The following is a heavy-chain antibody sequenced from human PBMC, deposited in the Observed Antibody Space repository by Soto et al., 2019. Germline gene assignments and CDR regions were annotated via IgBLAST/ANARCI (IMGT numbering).Heavy chain of an antibody. CDR1: GGSISSYS. CDR2: IYYSGST. D-gene: IGHD3-10*01. CDR3: ARESLRGPTPLGFGESLGAFDI. V-gene: IGHV4-59*01. Sequence: SETLSLTCTVSGGSISSYSWSWTRQPPGNGLEWIGYIYYSGSTNYNPSLKSRVTISVETSKNQFSLKLSYVTAADTDVYYGARESLRGPTPLGFGESLGAFDIWRQGTMVTVSS. J-gene: IGHJ3*02.